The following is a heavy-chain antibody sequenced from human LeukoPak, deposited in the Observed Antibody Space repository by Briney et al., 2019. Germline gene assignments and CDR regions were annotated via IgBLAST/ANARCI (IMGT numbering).Heavy chain of an antibody. V-gene: IGHV1-8*01. Sequence: VASVKVSCKASGYTFTSSYDINWVRQAPGQGLEWMGWMNPYTGITGYPQKFRGRVTMTRDTSISTAYMELSSLTSEDTAVYFCARENVNRGSSWGYDYFGMDVWGQGTAVTVSS. CDR3: ARENVNRGSSWGYDYFGMDV. CDR2: MNPYTGIT. CDR1: GYTFTSSYD. J-gene: IGHJ6*02. D-gene: IGHD6-13*01.